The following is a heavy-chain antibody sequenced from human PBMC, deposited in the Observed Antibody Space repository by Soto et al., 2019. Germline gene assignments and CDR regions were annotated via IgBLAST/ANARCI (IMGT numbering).Heavy chain of an antibody. D-gene: IGHD6-13*01. CDR2: IIPLVGTT. CDR3: ASRIAVSADDAFDH. V-gene: IGHV1-69*06. CDR1: AETFSSYA. Sequence: QVQLVQSGPEVKKSGSSVKVSCRASAETFSSYAINWVRQAPGQGFEWLGGIIPLVGTTNYAQKFQGRVPITADRARDTAFLDLSTLRSDDTAVYFCASRIAVSADDAFDHWGQGTMVTVTP. J-gene: IGHJ3*01.